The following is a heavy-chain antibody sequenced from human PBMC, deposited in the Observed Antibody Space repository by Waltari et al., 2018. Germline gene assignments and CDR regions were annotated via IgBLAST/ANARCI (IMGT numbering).Heavy chain of an antibody. Sequence: QVQLQESGPGLVQPSQTLSLTCTVSGGSISSGSYYWSWLRQPAGKGLEWIGRSYTRGSTNYNPSLKSRVTISVDTSKNQFSLKLSSVTAADTAVYYCARASSRYYGAFDIWGQGTMVTVSS. V-gene: IGHV4-61*02. CDR1: GGSISSGSYY. J-gene: IGHJ3*02. D-gene: IGHD3-10*01. CDR2: SYTRGST. CDR3: ARASSRYYGAFDI.